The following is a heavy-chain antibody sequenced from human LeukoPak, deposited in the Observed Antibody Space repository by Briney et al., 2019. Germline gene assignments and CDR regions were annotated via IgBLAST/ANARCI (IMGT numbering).Heavy chain of an antibody. J-gene: IGHJ4*02. Sequence: SETLSLTCAVYGGSFTNYYWSWIRQPPGKVLEWIGYIYYSGSTNYNPSLKSRVTISVDTSKNQFSLKLSSVTAADTAVYYCARGSTYYYDSSGYYYWGQGTLVTVSS. CDR3: ARGSTYYYDSSGYYY. D-gene: IGHD3-22*01. CDR2: IYYSGST. CDR1: GGSFTNYY. V-gene: IGHV4-59*01.